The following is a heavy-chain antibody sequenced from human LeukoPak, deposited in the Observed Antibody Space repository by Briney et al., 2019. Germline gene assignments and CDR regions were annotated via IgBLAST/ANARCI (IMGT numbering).Heavy chain of an antibody. Sequence: PGGSLRLSCAASGFSFDDYAMHWVRQAPGKGLEWVSGISWNSGSIGYADSVKGRFTISRDNAKNSLYLQMNSLRAEDTAVYYCATLSRYFDWSNDYWGQGTLVTVSS. CDR3: ATLSRYFDWSNDY. V-gene: IGHV3-9*01. CDR2: ISWNSGSI. CDR1: GFSFDDYA. D-gene: IGHD3-9*01. J-gene: IGHJ4*02.